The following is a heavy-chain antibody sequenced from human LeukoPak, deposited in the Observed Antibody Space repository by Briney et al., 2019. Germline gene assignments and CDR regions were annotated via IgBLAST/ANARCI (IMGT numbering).Heavy chain of an antibody. Sequence: ASVKVSCKASGYTFSGYYMHWVRQAPGQGLEWMGGIIPIFGTANYAQKFQGRVTITADKSTSTAYMELSSLRSEDTAVYYCSRGRRATHDYWGQGTLVTVSS. V-gene: IGHV1-69*06. CDR3: SRGRRATHDY. CDR1: GYTFSGYY. D-gene: IGHD1-26*01. J-gene: IGHJ4*02. CDR2: IIPIFGTA.